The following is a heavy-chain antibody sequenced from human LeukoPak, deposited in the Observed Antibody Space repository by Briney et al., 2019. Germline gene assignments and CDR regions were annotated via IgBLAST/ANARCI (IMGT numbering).Heavy chain of an antibody. CDR2: VYVAGSP. CDR1: GGSISSYY. CDR3: ARHAGFGMALYHMDV. J-gene: IGHJ6*03. Sequence: SETLSLTCTVSGGSISSYYWSWIRQPAGKGLEWIGRVYVAGSPDYNPSLKSRVSIPLDKSKNIFSLKLSSVTAADTAVFYCARHAGFGMALYHMDVWGKGTTVTVSS. V-gene: IGHV4-4*07. D-gene: IGHD3-9*01.